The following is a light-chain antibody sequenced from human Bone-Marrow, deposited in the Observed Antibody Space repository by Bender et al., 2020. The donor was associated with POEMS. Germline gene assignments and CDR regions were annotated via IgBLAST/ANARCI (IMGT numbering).Light chain of an antibody. J-gene: IGLJ3*02. Sequence: QSVLTQPPSASGTPGQRVTISCTGGSSNIGAGSEVHWYQQIPGRAPKLLIYSSHRRPSEVPDRFSGSRSGTSASLAISGLQSEDEADYYCAVWDDSLNGWVFGGGTKLTVL. V-gene: IGLV1-44*01. CDR2: SSH. CDR1: SSNIGAGSE. CDR3: AVWDDSLNGWV.